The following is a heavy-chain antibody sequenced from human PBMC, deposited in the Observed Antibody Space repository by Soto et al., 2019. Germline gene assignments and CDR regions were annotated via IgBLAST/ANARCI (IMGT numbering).Heavy chain of an antibody. V-gene: IGHV3-21*01. D-gene: IGHD2-2*01. CDR2: ISRSSSYI. Sequence: GGSLRLSCAASGFTFSSYSMNWVRQAPGKGLEWVSSISRSSSYIYYADSVKGRSTISRDNAKNSLYLQMNSLRAEDTAVYYCAREVVPAAIEDYYYYGMDVWGQGTTVTVSS. CDR1: GFTFSSYS. J-gene: IGHJ6*02. CDR3: AREVVPAAIEDYYYYGMDV.